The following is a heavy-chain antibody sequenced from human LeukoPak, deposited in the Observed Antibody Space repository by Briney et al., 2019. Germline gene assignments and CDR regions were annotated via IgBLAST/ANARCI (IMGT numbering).Heavy chain of an antibody. CDR3: AKLGPGGAFDI. J-gene: IGHJ3*02. CDR2: ISYDGSNK. V-gene: IGHV3-30*18. Sequence: GGSLRLSCAASGFTFSSYGMHWVRQAPGKGLEWVAVISYDGSNKYYADSVKGRFTISRDNSKNTLYLQMNSLRAEDTAVYCCAKLGPGGAFDIWGQGTMVTVSS. D-gene: IGHD3/OR15-3a*01. CDR1: GFTFSSYG.